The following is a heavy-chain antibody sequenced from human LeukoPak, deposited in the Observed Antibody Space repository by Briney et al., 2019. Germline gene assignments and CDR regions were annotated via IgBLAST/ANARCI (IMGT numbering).Heavy chain of an antibody. CDR3: ATARRHRPQNAVVVVPAAMWYYFDY. J-gene: IGHJ4*02. D-gene: IGHD2-2*01. CDR1: GYTFTSYD. Sequence: ASVKVSCKASGYTFTSYDINWVQQATGQGLEWMGWMNPNRGNTGYAQKLQGRVTMTRNTSISTAYMELSSLRSEDTAVYYCATARRHRPQNAVVVVPAAMWYYFDYWGQGTLVTVSS. V-gene: IGHV1-8*01. CDR2: MNPNRGNT.